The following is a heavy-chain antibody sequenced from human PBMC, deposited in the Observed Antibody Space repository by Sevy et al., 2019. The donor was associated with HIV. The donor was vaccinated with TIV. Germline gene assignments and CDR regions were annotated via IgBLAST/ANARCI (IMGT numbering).Heavy chain of an antibody. CDR3: ARDLTTVTTAYFQH. J-gene: IGHJ1*01. V-gene: IGHV3-11*01. CDR2: ISSSGSTI. Sequence: GGSLRLSCAASGFSFSDYYMSWIRQAPGKGLEWISYISSSGSTIYYADSVKGRFTISRDNAKNSLYMQMDSLRADDTAVYYCARDLTTVTTAYFQHWGQCTLVTVSS. CDR1: GFSFSDYY. D-gene: IGHD4-17*01.